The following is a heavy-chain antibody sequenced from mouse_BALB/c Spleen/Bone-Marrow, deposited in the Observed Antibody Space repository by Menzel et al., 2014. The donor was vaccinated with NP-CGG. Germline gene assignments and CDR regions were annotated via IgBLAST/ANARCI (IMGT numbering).Heavy chain of an antibody. CDR1: GFDFGRFW. Sequence: EVKLMESGGGLVQPGGSLKLSCAASGFDFGRFWMSWVRQAPGKGLEWIGEINPDSSTINYTPSLKDKFIISRVNAKNTLYLQKSKVRSEDTALYYCTRLHYYGYSAYWGQGTLVTAST. CDR3: TRLHYYGYSAY. V-gene: IGHV4-1*02. D-gene: IGHD1-2*01. CDR2: INPDSSTI. J-gene: IGHJ3*01.